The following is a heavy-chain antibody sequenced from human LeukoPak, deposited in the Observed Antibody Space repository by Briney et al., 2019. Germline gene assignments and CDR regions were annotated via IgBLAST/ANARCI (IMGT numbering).Heavy chain of an antibody. Sequence: TSETLSLTCTVSGGSISSHYWSWIRQPPGKGLEWIGYIHYSGSTNYNPSLKSRVTISVDTSKNQFSLKLSSVTAADTAVYYCARERTEYYYYYYMDVWGKGTTVTVSS. J-gene: IGHJ6*03. CDR3: ARERTEYYYYYYMDV. V-gene: IGHV4-59*11. CDR2: IHYSGST. CDR1: GGSISSHY.